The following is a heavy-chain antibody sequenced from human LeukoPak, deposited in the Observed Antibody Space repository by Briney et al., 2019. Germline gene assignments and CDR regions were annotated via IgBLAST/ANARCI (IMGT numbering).Heavy chain of an antibody. J-gene: IGHJ6*03. CDR2: ISRSGSTK. Sequence: PGGSLRLSCAASGLTFSDYNMRWIRQAPGKGLEWVSSISRSGSTKYYADSVKGRFTISRDNAKNSLFLQMNSLRAEDTAVYYCARVLRYCSGGNCYSGGLGYMDVWGKGTTVTISS. D-gene: IGHD2-15*01. V-gene: IGHV3-11*01. CDR3: ARVLRYCSGGNCYSGGLGYMDV. CDR1: GLTFSDYN.